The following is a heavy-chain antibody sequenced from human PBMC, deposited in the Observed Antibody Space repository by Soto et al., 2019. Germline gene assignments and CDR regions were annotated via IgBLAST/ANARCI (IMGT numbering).Heavy chain of an antibody. J-gene: IGHJ5*02. V-gene: IGHV4-59*08. CDR3: ATSRSWWWFDP. D-gene: IGHD2-15*01. CDR2: IYYSGST. CDR1: GGSISSYY. Sequence: QVQLQESGPGLVKPSETLSLTCTVSGGSISSYYCSWIRQPPGKGLEWIGYIYYSGSTNYNPSLKRRGTISVDTSMTQFSLKLSSVTAADTAVYHSATSRSWWWFDPWGQGTLVTVSS.